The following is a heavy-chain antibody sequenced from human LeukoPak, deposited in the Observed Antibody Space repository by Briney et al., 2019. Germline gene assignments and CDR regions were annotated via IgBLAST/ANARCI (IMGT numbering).Heavy chain of an antibody. CDR2: IYDSGST. CDR1: GGSISSGGYY. J-gene: IGHJ6*02. D-gene: IGHD2-15*01. Sequence: SETLSLTCTVSGGSISSGGYYWSWIRQHPGKGLEWIGYIYDSGSTYYTPSLKSRVTISVDTSKNQFSLKLSSVTAADTAVYYCARVVVVVAATLSLDYYYGMDVWGQGTTVTVSS. CDR3: ARVVVVVAATLSLDYYYGMDV. V-gene: IGHV4-31*03.